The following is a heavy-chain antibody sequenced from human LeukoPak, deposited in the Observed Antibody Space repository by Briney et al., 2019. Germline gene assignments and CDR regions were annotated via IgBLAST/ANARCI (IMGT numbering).Heavy chain of an antibody. D-gene: IGHD2-15*01. V-gene: IGHV3-30*02. J-gene: IGHJ5*02. Sequence: GGSLRLSCAASGFTFSSYGMHWVRQAPGKGLEWVAFIRYDGSNKYYADSVKGRFTISRDNSKNTLYLQMNSLRAEDTAVYYCARGVVVAATLPDWFDPWGQGTLVTVSS. CDR3: ARGVVVAATLPDWFDP. CDR2: IRYDGSNK. CDR1: GFTFSSYG.